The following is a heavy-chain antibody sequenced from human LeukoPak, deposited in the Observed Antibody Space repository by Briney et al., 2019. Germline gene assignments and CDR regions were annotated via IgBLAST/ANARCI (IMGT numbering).Heavy chain of an antibody. CDR2: ISYDGSNK. D-gene: IGHD6-19*01. CDR3: AKSGGQGLTNWFDP. J-gene: IGHJ5*02. CDR1: GFTFSSYG. Sequence: GGSLRLSCAASGFTFSSYGMHWVRQAPGKGLEWEAVISYDGSNKYYADSVKGRFTISRDNSKNTLYLQMNSLRAEDTAVYYCAKSGGQGLTNWFDPWGQGTLVAVSS. V-gene: IGHV3-30*18.